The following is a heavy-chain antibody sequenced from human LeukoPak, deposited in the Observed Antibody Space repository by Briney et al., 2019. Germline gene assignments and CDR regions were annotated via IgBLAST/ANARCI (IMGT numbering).Heavy chain of an antibody. CDR3: AKDRLAYCGGDCFSWVDS. J-gene: IGHJ4*02. Sequence: PGGSLRLSCAASGFTFSSYWMHWVRQAPGKGLVWVSQINTDGSSTTYADSVKGRFTISRDNAKNTLYLQMNSLRAEDTAVYYCAKDRLAYCGGDCFSWVDSWGQGALVTVSS. CDR2: INTDGSST. V-gene: IGHV3-74*01. D-gene: IGHD2-21*02. CDR1: GFTFSSYW.